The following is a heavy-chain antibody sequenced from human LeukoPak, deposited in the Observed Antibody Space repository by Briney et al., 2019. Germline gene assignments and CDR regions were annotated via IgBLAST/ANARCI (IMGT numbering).Heavy chain of an antibody. D-gene: IGHD2-15*01. CDR1: GFTFSSEW. Sequence: AGGSLRLSCAASGFTFSSEWMHWVRQAPGRGLVWISHIDGNGRTTNYGDSVRGRFTVSRDNAKNTLYLQMNSLRAEDTAVYYCARSGVYCSGGSCYLVGFDYWGQGTLVTVSS. V-gene: IGHV3-74*01. J-gene: IGHJ4*02. CDR2: IDGNGRTT. CDR3: ARSGVYCSGGSCYLVGFDY.